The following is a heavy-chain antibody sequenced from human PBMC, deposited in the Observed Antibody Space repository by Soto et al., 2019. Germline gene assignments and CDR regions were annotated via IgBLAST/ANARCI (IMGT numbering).Heavy chain of an antibody. V-gene: IGHV4-4*02. Sequence: PSETLSLTCAVSGDSISNNKWWTWVRQPPGKGLEWIGEIYHDGSTHYNPSLKSRLTISVDKSKNQFSLRLTSVTAADKAVYYCVRDPPGSGPDFDPWGQGTMVTVSS. CDR3: VRDPPGSGPDFDP. CDR2: IYHDGST. D-gene: IGHD6-19*01. CDR1: GDSISNNKW. J-gene: IGHJ5*02.